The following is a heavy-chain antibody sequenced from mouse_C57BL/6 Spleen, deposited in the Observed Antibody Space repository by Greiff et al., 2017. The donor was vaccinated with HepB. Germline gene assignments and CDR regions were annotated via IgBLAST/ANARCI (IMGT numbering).Heavy chain of an antibody. Sequence: EVQVVESEGGLVQPGSSMKLSCTASGFTFSDYYMAWVRQVPEKGLEWVANINYDGSSTYYLDSLKSRFIISRDNAKNILYLQMSSLKSEDTATYYCARDGGYDEGFAYWGQGTLVTVSA. CDR2: INYDGSST. CDR3: ARDGGYDEGFAY. CDR1: GFTFSDYY. J-gene: IGHJ3*01. V-gene: IGHV5-16*01. D-gene: IGHD2-2*01.